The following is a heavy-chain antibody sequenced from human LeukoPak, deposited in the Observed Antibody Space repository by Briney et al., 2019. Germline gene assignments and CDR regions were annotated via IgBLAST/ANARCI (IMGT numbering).Heavy chain of an antibody. V-gene: IGHV3-23*01. J-gene: IGHJ4*02. CDR1: GFTFSSYA. CDR2: ISGSGGST. CDR3: AKMHPSLRKIPAAFGY. D-gene: IGHD2-2*01. Sequence: PGGSLRLSCAASGFTFSSYAMSWVRQAPGKGLEWVSAISGSGGSTYYADSVKGRFTISRDNSKNTLYLQMNSLRAEDTAVYYCAKMHPSLRKIPAAFGYWGQGTLVTVSS.